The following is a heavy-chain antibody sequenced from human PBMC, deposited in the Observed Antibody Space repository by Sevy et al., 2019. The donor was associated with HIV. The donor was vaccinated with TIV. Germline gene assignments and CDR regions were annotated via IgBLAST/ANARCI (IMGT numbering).Heavy chain of an antibody. CDR1: GFTFGDYA. CDR3: TRPLATADTPEYFFDY. V-gene: IGHV3-49*03. CDR2: IRRNSHEPYGGTT. J-gene: IGHJ4*02. D-gene: IGHD5-12*01. Sequence: GGSLRLSCTSSGFTFGDYAMSWFRQAPGKGLEWVAFIRRNSHEPYGGTTEYAASVKGRFTISRDDSKSIAYLQMNSLKTEDTAVYYCTRPLATADTPEYFFDYWGQGILVSVSS.